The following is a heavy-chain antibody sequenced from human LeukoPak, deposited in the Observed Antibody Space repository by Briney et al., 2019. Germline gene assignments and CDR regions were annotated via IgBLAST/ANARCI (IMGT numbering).Heavy chain of an antibody. CDR1: GLTFSRYA. V-gene: IGHV3-23*01. J-gene: IGHJ4*02. D-gene: IGHD6-13*01. CDR2: ISGSGGST. Sequence: PRGSLRLSCAASGLTFSRYAMSWVRQAPGKGLEWVSAISGSGGSTYYADSVKGRFTISRDNSKNTLYLQMNSLRAEDTAVYYCAKVSGIAAAGTLGYWGQGTLVTVSS. CDR3: AKVSGIAAAGTLGY.